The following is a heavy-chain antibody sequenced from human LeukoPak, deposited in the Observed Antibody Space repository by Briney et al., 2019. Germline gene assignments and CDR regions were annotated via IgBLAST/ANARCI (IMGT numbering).Heavy chain of an antibody. CDR1: GFTFSSNA. Sequence: PGGSLRLSCEASGFTFSSNAMSWVRQAPGKGLEWVSGIGSDVRTHYADSVKGRFTISRDNSKNTMYLQMNSLRAEDTAVYYCARRATSERGHSYGLDYWGQGTLVTVSS. CDR2: IGSDVRT. V-gene: IGHV3-23*01. D-gene: IGHD5-18*01. CDR3: ARRATSERGHSYGLDY. J-gene: IGHJ4*02.